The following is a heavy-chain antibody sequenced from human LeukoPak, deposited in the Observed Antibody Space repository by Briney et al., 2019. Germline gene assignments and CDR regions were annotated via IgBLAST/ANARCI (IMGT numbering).Heavy chain of an antibody. CDR2: ISYDGSNK. CDR1: GFTFSSYA. CDR3: ARDPTAMVRYHYFDY. Sequence: PGGSLRLSCAASGFTFSSYAMHWVRQAPGKGLEWVAVISYDGSNKYYADSVKGRFTISRDNSKNTLYLQMNSLRAEDTAVYYCARDPTAMVRYHYFDYWGQGTLATVSS. J-gene: IGHJ4*02. V-gene: IGHV3-30*04. D-gene: IGHD3-10*01.